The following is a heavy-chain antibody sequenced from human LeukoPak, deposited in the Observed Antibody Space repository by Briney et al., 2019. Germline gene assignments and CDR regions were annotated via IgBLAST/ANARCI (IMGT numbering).Heavy chain of an antibody. CDR3: ARSRGGYGDYGSWFDP. V-gene: IGHV4-4*02. Sequence: SETLSLTCAVSGGSISSSYWWSWIRQPPGKGLEWIGEIYHSGSTNYNLSLKSRVTISVDTSENQFSLTLNSVTAADTAVYYCARSRGGYGDYGSWFDPWGQGILVTVSS. J-gene: IGHJ5*02. CDR1: GGSISSSYW. CDR2: IYHSGST. D-gene: IGHD4-17*01.